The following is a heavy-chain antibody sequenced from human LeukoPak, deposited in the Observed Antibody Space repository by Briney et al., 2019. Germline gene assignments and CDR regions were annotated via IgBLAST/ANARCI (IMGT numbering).Heavy chain of an antibody. CDR1: GFIFSNYA. Sequence: GASLRLSCAASGFIFSNYAMYWVRQAPGKGLEWVSAISGRSNNTYYADSVKGRFTISRDSSKNTLYLQMNSLRADDAAVYYCAKWGDYDVLTGYYVSDFWGQGTLVTVSS. CDR2: ISGRSNNT. CDR3: AKWGDYDVLTGYYVSDF. D-gene: IGHD3-9*01. V-gene: IGHV3-23*01. J-gene: IGHJ4*02.